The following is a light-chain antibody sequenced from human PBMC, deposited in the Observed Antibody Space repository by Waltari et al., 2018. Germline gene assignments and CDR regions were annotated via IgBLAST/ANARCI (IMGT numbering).Light chain of an antibody. J-gene: IGKJ1*01. Sequence: EIVLTQSPGTLSLSPGERATLPCRASQGVGGTLAWYQQKPGQAPRPLLYGSSIRAPSTPDRFSGTGSGTDFSLTISRLEPEDFAVYYCQHYVRLPATFGQGTKVEIK. CDR3: QHYVRLPAT. CDR2: GSS. CDR1: QGVGGT. V-gene: IGKV3-20*01.